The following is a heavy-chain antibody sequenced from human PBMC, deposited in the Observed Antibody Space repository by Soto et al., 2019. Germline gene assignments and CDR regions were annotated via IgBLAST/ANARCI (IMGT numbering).Heavy chain of an antibody. CDR2: ISANNGNT. CDR1: GYTFTSYG. Sequence: ASVKVSCKASGYTFTSYGISWVRQAPGQGLEWMGWISANNGNTNYAQKLQGRVTMTRDTSTSTAYMELSRLRSDDTAVYYCARETSYSSSSDYYYGMDFWGQGTTVTVSS. J-gene: IGHJ6*02. V-gene: IGHV1-18*01. CDR3: ARETSYSSSSDYYYGMDF. D-gene: IGHD6-6*01.